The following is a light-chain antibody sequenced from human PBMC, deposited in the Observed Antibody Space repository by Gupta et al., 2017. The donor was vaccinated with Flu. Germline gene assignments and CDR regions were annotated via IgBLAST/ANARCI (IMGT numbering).Light chain of an antibody. CDR2: GAS. V-gene: IGKV3-20*01. CDR3: QQYGSSAYT. J-gene: IGKJ2*01. CDR1: QSVNNNH. Sequence: GTLSSAPGEGATLSCRASQSVNNNHLAWYQQKPGQAPRLLIYGASSRDTGIPDRFSGSGSGTDFTLTISRLEPEDFAVYYCQQYGSSAYTFGQGTKLEIK.